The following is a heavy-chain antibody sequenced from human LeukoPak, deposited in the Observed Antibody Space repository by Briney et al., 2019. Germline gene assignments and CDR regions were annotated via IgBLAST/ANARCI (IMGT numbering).Heavy chain of an antibody. Sequence: GASVKVSCKASGGTFSSYAISWVRQAPGQGLEWMGGIIPIFGTANYAQEFQGRVTITADESTSTAYMELSSLRSEDTAVYYCAIRTSWDYYYYYMDVWGKGTTVTVSS. CDR1: GGTFSSYA. D-gene: IGHD2-2*01. CDR3: AIRTSWDYYYYYMDV. J-gene: IGHJ6*03. CDR2: IIPIFGTA. V-gene: IGHV1-69*13.